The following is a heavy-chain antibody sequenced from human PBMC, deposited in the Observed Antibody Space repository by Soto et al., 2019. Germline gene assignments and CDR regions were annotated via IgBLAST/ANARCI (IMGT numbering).Heavy chain of an antibody. V-gene: IGHV3-23*01. Sequence: GGSLRLPCAASGFTFSNYAMSWVRQAPGKGLEWVSEISGSGASSYYADSVKGRFTISRDNSKNTLDLHMNGLRAEDTAIYYCAKDLTVGALTAFDYWGQGTLVTVSS. CDR3: AKDLTVGALTAFDY. CDR1: GFTFSNYA. J-gene: IGHJ4*02. D-gene: IGHD1-26*01. CDR2: ISGSGASS.